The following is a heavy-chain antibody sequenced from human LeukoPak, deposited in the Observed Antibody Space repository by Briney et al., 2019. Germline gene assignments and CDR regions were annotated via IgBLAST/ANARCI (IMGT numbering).Heavy chain of an antibody. J-gene: IGHJ4*02. Sequence: GGSLRLSCAASGFTFSIYAMSWVRQAPGKGLEWVSAISGSGGSTYYADSVKGRFTISRDNSKNTLYLQMNSLRAEDTAVYYCARVGYCSGGSCPKSHYFDYWGQGTLVTVSS. CDR3: ARVGYCSGGSCPKSHYFDY. CDR1: GFTFSIYA. V-gene: IGHV3-23*01. D-gene: IGHD2-15*01. CDR2: ISGSGGST.